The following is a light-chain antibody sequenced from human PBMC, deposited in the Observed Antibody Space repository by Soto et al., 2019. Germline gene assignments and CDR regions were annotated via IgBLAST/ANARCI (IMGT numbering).Light chain of an antibody. CDR2: GAS. J-gene: IGKJ4*01. CDR1: QSVSSN. V-gene: IGKV3-15*01. CDR3: HQYNTWPLT. Sequence: EIVMTQSPATMSLSRGEIATLSFRPSQSVSSNLAWYQQKPGQAPRLLIYGASTRATGIPARFNGSGSGTEFTLAISSLQSEDFAVYYCHQYNTWPLTFGGGTKVDIK.